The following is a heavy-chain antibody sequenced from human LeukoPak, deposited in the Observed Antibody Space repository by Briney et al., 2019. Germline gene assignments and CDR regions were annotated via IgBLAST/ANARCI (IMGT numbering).Heavy chain of an antibody. J-gene: IGHJ4*02. D-gene: IGHD4-23*01. V-gene: IGHV1-69*13. Sequence: SVNHSCMASGYTFTSYGISWVRQAPGQGLEWMGEITPIFGAANYAQTFQGRVTITADESTSTVFMELSSLRSDDTAFYYCARNSRVASTSGLNYWGQGTLVTVSS. CDR3: ARNSRVASTSGLNY. CDR1: GYTFTSYG. CDR2: ITPIFGAA.